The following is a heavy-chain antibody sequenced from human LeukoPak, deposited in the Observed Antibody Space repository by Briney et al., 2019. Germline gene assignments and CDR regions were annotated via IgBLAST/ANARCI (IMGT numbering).Heavy chain of an antibody. J-gene: IGHJ4*02. D-gene: IGHD3-10*01. V-gene: IGHV1-24*01. CDR1: GYTLTELS. CDR2: CDPEDGET. Sequence: ASVKVSCKVSGYTLTELSMHWGRQAPGKGLEWMGGCDPEDGETIYAQKFQGRVTMTEDTSTDTAYMELSSMRSEDTAVYYCATDHMLWFGESWGQGTLVAVSS. CDR3: ATDHMLWFGES.